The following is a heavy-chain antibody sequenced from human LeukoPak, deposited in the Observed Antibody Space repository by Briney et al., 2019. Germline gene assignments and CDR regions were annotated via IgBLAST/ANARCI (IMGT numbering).Heavy chain of an antibody. CDR1: GFTFSSYA. D-gene: IGHD3-3*01. CDR2: ISYDGSNK. Sequence: GGSLRLSCAASGFTFSSYAMHWVRQAPGKGLEWVAVISYDGSNKYYADSVKGRFTISRDNSKNTLYLQMNSLRAEDTAVYYCAREGDLRFLEWLPTSPFDYWGQGTLVTVSS. J-gene: IGHJ4*02. CDR3: AREGDLRFLEWLPTSPFDY. V-gene: IGHV3-30-3*01.